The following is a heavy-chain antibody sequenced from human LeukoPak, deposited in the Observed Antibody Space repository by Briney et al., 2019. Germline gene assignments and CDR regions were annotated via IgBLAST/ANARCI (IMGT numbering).Heavy chain of an antibody. V-gene: IGHV3-15*01. J-gene: IGHJ4*02. CDR2: IKGKTDGGTT. CDR1: GFTFSNAW. Sequence: GGSLRLSCAASGFTFSNAWMSWVRQAPGKGLEWVGRIKGKTDGGTTDYAAPVKGRFTISRDDSKNTLYLQMNSLKTEDTAVYYCTTDVSSGFLGFDYWGQGTLVTVSS. D-gene: IGHD3-22*01. CDR3: TTDVSSGFLGFDY.